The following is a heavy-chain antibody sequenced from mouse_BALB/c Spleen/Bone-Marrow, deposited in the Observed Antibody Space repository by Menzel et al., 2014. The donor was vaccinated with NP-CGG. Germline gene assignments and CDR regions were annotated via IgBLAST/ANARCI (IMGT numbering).Heavy chain of an antibody. CDR3: ARGDGFAWFAY. V-gene: IGHV1S81*02. D-gene: IGHD3-3*01. J-gene: IGHJ3*01. CDR2: INPSNGRT. Sequence: QVQLKESGAELVKPGASVKLSCKASGYTFTSYWMHWVKQRPGQGLEWIGEINPSNGRTNYNEEFKSKATLTVDKSSSTAYMQLSSLTSEDSAVYYCARGDGFAWFAYWGQGTLVTVSA. CDR1: GYTFTSYW.